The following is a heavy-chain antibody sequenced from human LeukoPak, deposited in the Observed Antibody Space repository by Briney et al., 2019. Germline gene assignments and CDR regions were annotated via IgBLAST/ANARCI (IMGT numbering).Heavy chain of an antibody. CDR2: ISSSGSTI. J-gene: IGHJ6*02. D-gene: IGHD6-6*01. CDR3: ARDPYSSTWSYGMDV. V-gene: IGHV3-11*01. CDR1: GFTFGDYA. Sequence: PGGSLRLSCTGSGFTFGDYAMSWVRQAPGKGLEWVSFISSSGSTINYADSVNGRFTISRDNAKNSLFLQMNTLRAEDTAVYYCARDPYSSTWSYGMDVWGQGTTVTVSS.